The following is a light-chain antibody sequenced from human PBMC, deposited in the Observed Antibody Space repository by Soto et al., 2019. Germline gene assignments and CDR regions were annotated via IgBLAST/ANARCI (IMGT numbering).Light chain of an antibody. CDR2: EVS. J-gene: IGLJ2*01. Sequence: QSVLTQPASVSGSPGQSITISCTGTSRDDGGYNYVSWHQQHPGKAPKVIITEVSNRPSGVSNRFSGSKSGNTASLTISGLQAEDEADYYCSSYVNYNTFVVFGGGTKLTVL. CDR1: SRDDGGYNY. V-gene: IGLV2-14*01. CDR3: SSYVNYNTFVV.